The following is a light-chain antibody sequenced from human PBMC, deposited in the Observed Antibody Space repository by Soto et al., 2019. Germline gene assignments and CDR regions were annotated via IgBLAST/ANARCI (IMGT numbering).Light chain of an antibody. CDR3: QKYNSAPLT. V-gene: IGKV1-27*01. J-gene: IGKJ4*01. CDR1: QGIAPY. Sequence: DGQMTQSPSSLSAFVGDRVTITCRASQGIAPYLAWFQQKPGKVPKLLIYATSTLQSGVPSRFSGSGSGTDFTLTISSLQPEDVGTYYCQKYNSAPLTFGGGTKVAIK. CDR2: ATS.